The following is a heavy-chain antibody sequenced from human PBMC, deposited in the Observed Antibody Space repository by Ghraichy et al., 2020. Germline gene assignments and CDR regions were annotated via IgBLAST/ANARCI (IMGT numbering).Heavy chain of an antibody. CDR1: GGSISSGGYY. Sequence: TLSLTCTVSGGSISSGGYYWSWIRQHPGKGLEWIGYIYYSGSTYYNPSLKSRVTISVDTSKNQFSLKLSSVTAADTAVYYCARVDGSYFSLLDYWGQGTLVTVSS. V-gene: IGHV4-31*03. CDR3: ARVDGSYFSLLDY. D-gene: IGHD1-26*01. CDR2: IYYSGST. J-gene: IGHJ4*02.